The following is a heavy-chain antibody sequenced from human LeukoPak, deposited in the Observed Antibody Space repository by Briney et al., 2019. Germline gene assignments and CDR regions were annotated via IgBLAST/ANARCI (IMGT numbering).Heavy chain of an antibody. CDR1: GFTFSSYS. CDR2: ISSSSSYI. V-gene: IGHV3-21*06. CDR3: ARDGVAELMSALDY. D-gene: IGHD1-26*01. Sequence: GGSLRLSCAASGFTFSSYSMNWVRQAPGKGLEWVSSISSSSSYIYYADSVKGRFTISRANAKNSLYLQMNSLRAEDTAVYYCARDGVAELMSALDYWGQGILVTVSS. J-gene: IGHJ4*02.